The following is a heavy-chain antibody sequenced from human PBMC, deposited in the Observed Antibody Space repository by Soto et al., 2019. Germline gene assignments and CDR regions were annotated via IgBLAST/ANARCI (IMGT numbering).Heavy chain of an antibody. CDR2: IYYSGST. CDR3: ARRGTHMTTPEGFDP. Sequence: SETLSLTCTVSGGSISSGGYYWSWIRQHPGKGLEWIGYIYYSGSTYYNPSLKSRVTISVDTSKNQFSLKLSSVTAADTAVYYCARRGTHMTTPEGFDPWGQGTLVTVSS. V-gene: IGHV4-31*03. J-gene: IGHJ5*02. CDR1: GGSISSGGYY. D-gene: IGHD4-17*01.